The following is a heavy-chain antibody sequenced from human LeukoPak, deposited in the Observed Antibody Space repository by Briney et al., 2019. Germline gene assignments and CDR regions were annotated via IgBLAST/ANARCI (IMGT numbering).Heavy chain of an antibody. J-gene: IGHJ4*02. CDR1: GYTFTSYD. CDR3: ARAGEKYCSGGSCYSDY. D-gene: IGHD2-15*01. CDR2: MNPNSGNT. Sequence: GASVKVSRKASGYTFTSYDINWVRQATGQGLEWMGWMNPNSGNTGYAQKFQGRVTMTRNTSISTAYMELSSLRSEDTAVYYCARAGEKYCSGGSCYSDYWGQGTLVTVSS. V-gene: IGHV1-8*01.